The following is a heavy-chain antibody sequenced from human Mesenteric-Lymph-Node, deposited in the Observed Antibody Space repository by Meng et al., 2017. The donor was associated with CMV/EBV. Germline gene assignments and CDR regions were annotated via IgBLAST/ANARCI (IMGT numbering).Heavy chain of an antibody. J-gene: IGHJ4*02. V-gene: IGHV3-11*01. Sequence: GGSLRLSCAASGFPFSDSYMTWIRQAPGKGLEWVSYISYSGTITDYAESVRGRFTISRDNAKNPLDMQMNSLRAEDTAVYYCATHEGFLTGYYTWGYYFDYWGQGTLVTVSS. CDR3: ATHEGFLTGYYTWGYYFDY. CDR2: ISYSGTIT. D-gene: IGHD3/OR15-3a*01. CDR1: GFPFSDSY.